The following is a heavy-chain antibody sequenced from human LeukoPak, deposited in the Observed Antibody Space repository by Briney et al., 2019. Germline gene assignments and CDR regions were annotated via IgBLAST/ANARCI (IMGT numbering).Heavy chain of an antibody. CDR2: IIPIFGTA. J-gene: IGHJ6*03. Sequence: GASVKVSCKASGGTFSSYAISWVRQAPGQGLEWMGGIIPIFGTANYAQKFQGRVTTTTDESTSTAYMELSSLRSEDTAVYYCAREMTTVTHGYYYYYMDVWGKGTTVTVSS. V-gene: IGHV1-69*05. CDR3: AREMTTVTHGYYYYYMDV. D-gene: IGHD4-11*01. CDR1: GGTFSSYA.